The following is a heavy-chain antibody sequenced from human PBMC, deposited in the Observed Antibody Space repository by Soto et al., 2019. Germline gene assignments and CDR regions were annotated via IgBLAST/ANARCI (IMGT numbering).Heavy chain of an antibody. V-gene: IGHV1-3*01. CDR1: GYTFTSYA. CDR2: INAGNGNT. Sequence: QVQLVQSGAEVKKPGASVKVSCKASGYTFTSYAMRWVRQAPGQRLEWMGWINAGNGNTKYSQKFQGRVTITRDTSASTAYMELSSLRSEDTAVYYCAGGADMGTFDYWGQGTLVTVSS. CDR3: AGGADMGTFDY. D-gene: IGHD3-16*01. J-gene: IGHJ4*02.